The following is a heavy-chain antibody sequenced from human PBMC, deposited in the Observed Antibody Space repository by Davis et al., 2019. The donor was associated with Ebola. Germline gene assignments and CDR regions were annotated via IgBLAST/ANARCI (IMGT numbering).Heavy chain of an antibody. V-gene: IGHV4-39*01. Sequence: PSETLSLTCTVSGGSISSSSYYWGWIRQPPGKGLEWIGSIYYSGSTYYNPSLKSRVTISVDTSKNQFSLKLSSVTAADTAVYYCARVSLKGAGLDYWGQGTLVTVSS. CDR3: ARVSLKGAGLDY. J-gene: IGHJ4*02. D-gene: IGHD3-10*01. CDR2: IYYSGST. CDR1: GGSISSSSYY.